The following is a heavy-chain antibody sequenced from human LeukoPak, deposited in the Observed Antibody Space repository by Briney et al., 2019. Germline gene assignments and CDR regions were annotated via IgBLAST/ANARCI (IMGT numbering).Heavy chain of an antibody. CDR2: IWYDGSNK. CDR3: AKDRPSGWAFDY. Sequence: GGSLRLSCAVSGFTFSSYGMKWVRKAPGKGLEWVTFIWYDGSNKYYANSVKGRFTISRDNSKNTLYLQMNSLRAEDTAVYYCAKDRPSGWAFDYWGQGTLVTVSS. D-gene: IGHD6-19*01. V-gene: IGHV3-30*02. CDR1: GFTFSSYG. J-gene: IGHJ4*02.